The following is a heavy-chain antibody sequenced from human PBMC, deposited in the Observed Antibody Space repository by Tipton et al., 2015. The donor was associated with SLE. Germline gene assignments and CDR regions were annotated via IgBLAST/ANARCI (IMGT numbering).Heavy chain of an antibody. CDR1: GGSFSGYY. D-gene: IGHD6-19*01. CDR3: ARSGMGSSGWHVDY. V-gene: IGHV4-34*01. Sequence: TLSLTCAVYGGSFSGYYWTWIRQPPGKGLEWIGEINHSGSTNYNPSLKSRVTISVDTSKNQFSLKLSSVTAADTAVYYCARSGMGSSGWHVDYWGQGTLVTVSS. J-gene: IGHJ4*02. CDR2: INHSGST.